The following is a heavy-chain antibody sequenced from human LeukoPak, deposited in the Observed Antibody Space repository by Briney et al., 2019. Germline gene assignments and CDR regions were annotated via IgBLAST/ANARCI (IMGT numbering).Heavy chain of an antibody. CDR2: ISSSSSYI. CDR1: GFTFSSYS. CDR3: AREMNPMAMTTVTTGAFDI. D-gene: IGHD4-11*01. J-gene: IGHJ3*02. Sequence: GGSLRLSCAASGFTFSSYSMNWVRQAPGKGLEWVSSISSSSSYIYYADSVKGRFTISRDNAKNSLYLQMNSLRAEDTAVYYCAREMNPMAMTTVTTGAFDIWSQGTMVTVSS. V-gene: IGHV3-21*01.